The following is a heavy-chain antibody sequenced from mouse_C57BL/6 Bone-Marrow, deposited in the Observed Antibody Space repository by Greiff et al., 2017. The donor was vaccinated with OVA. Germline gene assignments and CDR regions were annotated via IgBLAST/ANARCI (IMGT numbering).Heavy chain of an antibody. D-gene: IGHD4-1*01. Sequence: EVMLVESGGGLVKPGGSLKLSCAASGFTFSDYGMHWVRQAPEKGLEWVAYISSGSSTIYYADTVKGRFTISRDNAKNTLFLQMTSLRSEDTAMYYCARRLGYYFDYWGQGTTLTVSS. J-gene: IGHJ2*01. CDR3: ARRLGYYFDY. CDR2: ISSGSSTI. V-gene: IGHV5-17*01. CDR1: GFTFSDYG.